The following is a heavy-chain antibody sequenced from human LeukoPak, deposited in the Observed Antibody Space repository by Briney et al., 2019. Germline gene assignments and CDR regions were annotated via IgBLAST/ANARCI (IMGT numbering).Heavy chain of an antibody. CDR1: GGSISSGGYY. Sequence: SETLSLTCTVSGGSISSGGYYWSWIRQHPGQGLEWIGYIYYSGSTYYNPSLKSRVTISVDTSKNQFSLKLSSVTAADTAVYYCARRIKMVGWFDPWGQGTLSPSPQ. CDR2: IYYSGST. V-gene: IGHV4-31*03. J-gene: IGHJ5*02. CDR3: ARRIKMVGWFDP. D-gene: IGHD2-15*01.